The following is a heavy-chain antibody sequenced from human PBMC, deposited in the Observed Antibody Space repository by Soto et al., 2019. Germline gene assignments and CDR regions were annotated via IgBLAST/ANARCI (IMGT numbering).Heavy chain of an antibody. CDR2: IYYSGST. CDR1: GGSISSSSYY. Sequence: PSETLSLTCTVSGGSISSSSYYWGWIRQPPGKGLEWIGSIYYSGSTYYNPSLKSRVTISVDTSKNQFSLKLSSVTAADTAVYYCASNVLRYFAWLLFGVTEFDPWGQGTLVTVSS. V-gene: IGHV4-39*01. J-gene: IGHJ5*02. CDR3: ASNVLRYFAWLLFGVTEFDP. D-gene: IGHD3-9*01.